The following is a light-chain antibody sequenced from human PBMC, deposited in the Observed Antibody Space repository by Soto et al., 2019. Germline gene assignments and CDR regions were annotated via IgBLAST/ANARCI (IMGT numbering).Light chain of an antibody. J-gene: IGLJ2*01. Sequence: QSVLTQPPSASGTPGQRVTISCSGSSSNIGSNTVNWYQQLPGTAPKLLIYGQNQRPSGVPDRFSGSKSGTSASLAISGLQAEDEADYDRTVCDGTLDGRVFGGGTKLTLL. CDR3: TVCDGTLDGRV. CDR2: GQN. CDR1: SSNIGSNT. V-gene: IGLV1-44*01.